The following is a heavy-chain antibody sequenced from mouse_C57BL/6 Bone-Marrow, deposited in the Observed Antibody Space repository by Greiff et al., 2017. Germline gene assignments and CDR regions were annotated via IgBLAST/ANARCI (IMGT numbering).Heavy chain of an antibody. CDR1: GYSITSGYY. D-gene: IGHD1-1*01. CDR2: ISYDGSN. CDR3: ARSRSYYGSSYLMDY. J-gene: IGHJ4*01. V-gene: IGHV3-6*01. Sequence: DVKLQESGPGLVKPSQSLSLTCSVTGYSITSGYYWNWIRQFPGNKLEWMGYISYDGSNNYNPSLKNRISITRDTSKNQFFLKLNSVTTEDTATYYCARSRSYYGSSYLMDYWGQGTSVTVSS.